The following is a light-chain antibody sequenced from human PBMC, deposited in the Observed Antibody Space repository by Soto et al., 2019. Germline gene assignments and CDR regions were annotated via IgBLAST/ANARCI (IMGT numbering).Light chain of an antibody. CDR3: SSYTSSSTYV. J-gene: IGLJ1*01. CDR1: SSDVGGYNY. CDR2: EVS. V-gene: IGLV2-14*01. Sequence: QSALTQPASVSGSPGQSITISCTGTSSDVGGYNYVSWYQQHPGKAPKLMIYEVSHRPSGVSNRFSGSKSGNTASLTSSGLQAEDEAEYYCSSYTSSSTYVCGTGTKLTVL.